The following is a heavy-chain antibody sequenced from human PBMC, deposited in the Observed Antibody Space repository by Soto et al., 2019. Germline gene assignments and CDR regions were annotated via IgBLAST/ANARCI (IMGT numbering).Heavy chain of an antibody. V-gene: IGHV1-18*01. CDR2: ISAYNGNT. CDR1: GYTFTSYG. Sequence: QVQLVQSGAEVKKPGASVKVSCKASGYTFTSYGISWVRQAPGQGLEWMGWISAYNGNTNYAQKLQGRVTMTTDTSTSTADRELRSLRSDDTAVYYCARVDRWELSRMPDIDYWGQGTLVTVSS. J-gene: IGHJ4*02. CDR3: ARVDRWELSRMPDIDY. D-gene: IGHD1-26*01.